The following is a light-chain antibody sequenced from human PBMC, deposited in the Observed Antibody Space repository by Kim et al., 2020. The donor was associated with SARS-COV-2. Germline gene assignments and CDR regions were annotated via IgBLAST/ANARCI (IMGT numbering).Light chain of an antibody. CDR3: LLYYGGARV. J-gene: IGLJ3*02. Sequence: QAVVTQESSLTVSPGGTVTLTCASSTGAVTSGYYPNWFQQKPGQAPRALIYSTSNKYFWTPARFSRSLLGGKAALTLSGVQPEDEAEYYCLLYYGGARVFGGGTQLTVL. CDR2: STS. CDR1: TGAVTSGYY. V-gene: IGLV7-43*01.